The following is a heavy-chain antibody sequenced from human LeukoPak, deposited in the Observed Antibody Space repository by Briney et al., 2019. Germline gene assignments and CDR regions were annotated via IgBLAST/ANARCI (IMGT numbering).Heavy chain of an antibody. D-gene: IGHD3-3*01. V-gene: IGHV1-18*01. CDR2: ISAYNGNT. Sequence: ASVKVSCKASGYTFTSYGISWVRQAPGQGLEWMGWISAYNGNTNYAQKLQGRVTMTTDTSTSTAYMELRSLRSDDTAVYYCARDMGYYDFWSGYRTAYYFDYWGQGTLVTVSS. CDR1: GYTFTSYG. J-gene: IGHJ4*02. CDR3: ARDMGYYDFWSGYRTAYYFDY.